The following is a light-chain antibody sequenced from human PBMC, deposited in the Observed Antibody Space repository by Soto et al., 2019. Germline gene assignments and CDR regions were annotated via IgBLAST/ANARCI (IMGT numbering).Light chain of an antibody. CDR2: AAS. V-gene: IGKV1-39*01. CDR1: QSISSY. CDR3: QQSYSTLGT. J-gene: IGKJ2*01. Sequence: DIQMTQSPSSLSASVGDRVTITCRASQSISSYLNWYQQKPGKAPKLLIYAASSLHSGVPSRFSGSGSGTDFTLTIRRLQPEDFATYYCQQSYSTLGTFGQGTKLEIK.